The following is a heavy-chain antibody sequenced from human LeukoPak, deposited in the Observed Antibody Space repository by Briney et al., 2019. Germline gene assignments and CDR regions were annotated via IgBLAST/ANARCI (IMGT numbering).Heavy chain of an antibody. Sequence: GGSLRLSCAASGFTFDDYGMSWVRQAPGKGLEWVSGINWNGGSTGYAESVKGRFTISRDNAKNSLYLQMNSLRNEDTALYYCARLRVVVPDDAFHIWVQGSLVTVSS. V-gene: IGHV3-20*04. J-gene: IGHJ3*02. CDR2: INWNGGST. CDR1: GFTFDDYG. D-gene: IGHD2-2*01. CDR3: ARLRVVVPDDAFHI.